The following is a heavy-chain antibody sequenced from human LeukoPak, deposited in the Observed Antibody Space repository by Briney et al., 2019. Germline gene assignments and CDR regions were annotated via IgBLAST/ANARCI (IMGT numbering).Heavy chain of an antibody. CDR1: GGSISSYY. CDR3: ASFLRGAPPKVRRDGGWSDYYYGMDV. V-gene: IGHV4-59*01. Sequence: SETLSLTCTVSGGSISSYYWSWIRQPPGKGLEWIGYIYYSGSTNYNPSLKSRVTISVDTSKNQFSLKLSSVTAADTAVYYCASFLRGAPPKVRRDGGWSDYYYGMDVWGQGTTVTVSS. D-gene: IGHD6-19*01. CDR2: IYYSGST. J-gene: IGHJ6*02.